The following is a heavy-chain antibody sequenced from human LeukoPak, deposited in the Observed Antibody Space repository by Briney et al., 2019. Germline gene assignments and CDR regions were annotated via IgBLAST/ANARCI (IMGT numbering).Heavy chain of an antibody. J-gene: IGHJ4*02. D-gene: IGHD3-22*01. CDR3: ARDPTMYYYDSSGYRDDY. V-gene: IGHV1-18*01. CDR2: ISAYNGNT. Sequence: KPGASVKVSCKASGYTFTSYGISWVGQAPGQGREWMGWISAYNGNTNYAQKLQGRVTMTTDTSTSTAYMELRSLRSDDTAVYYCARDPTMYYYDSSGYRDDYWGQGTPVTVSS. CDR1: GYTFTSYG.